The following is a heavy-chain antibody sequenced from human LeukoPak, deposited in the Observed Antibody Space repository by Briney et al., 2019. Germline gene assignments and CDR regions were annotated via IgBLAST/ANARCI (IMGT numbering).Heavy chain of an antibody. J-gene: IGHJ4*02. CDR3: AKQDYDILTGYPLYYFDY. D-gene: IGHD3-9*01. CDR1: GFTFSSYA. V-gene: IGHV3-23*01. CDR2: ISGSGGST. Sequence: GGSLRLSCAASGFTFSSYAMSWVRQAPGKGLEWVSAISGSGGSTYYADSVKGRFTISRDNSKNTLYLQMNSLRAEDTAVYYCAKQDYDILTGYPLYYFDYWGQGTLVTVSS.